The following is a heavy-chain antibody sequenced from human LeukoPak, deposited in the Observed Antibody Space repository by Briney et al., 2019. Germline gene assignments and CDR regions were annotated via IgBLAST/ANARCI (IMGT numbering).Heavy chain of an antibody. V-gene: IGHV3-72*01. D-gene: IGHD3-22*01. CDR3: ARGARYFYGSTIYEY. Sequence: GGSLRLSCEASGFSFSDYYMDWVRQAPGKGLEWVGRIRNKVNDYAKEYAASVKNRFTISRDDSKNSLYLQMNSLKSEDTAVYYCARGARYFYGSTIYEYWGQGTLVTVSS. CDR2: IRNKVNDYAK. J-gene: IGHJ1*01. CDR1: GFSFSDYY.